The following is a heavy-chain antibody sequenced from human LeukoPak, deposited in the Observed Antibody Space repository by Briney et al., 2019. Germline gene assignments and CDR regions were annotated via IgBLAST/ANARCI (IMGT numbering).Heavy chain of an antibody. Sequence: GGSLRLSCAASGNYWMHWVRQVPGKGLVWVSHINSDGSWTSYADSVKGRFTISRDNSKNTLYLQMNSLRAEDTAVYYCATRVGRYFDYWGQGTPVIVSS. V-gene: IGHV3-74*01. D-gene: IGHD2-15*01. CDR1: GNYW. CDR2: INSDGSWT. CDR3: ATRVGRYFDY. J-gene: IGHJ4*02.